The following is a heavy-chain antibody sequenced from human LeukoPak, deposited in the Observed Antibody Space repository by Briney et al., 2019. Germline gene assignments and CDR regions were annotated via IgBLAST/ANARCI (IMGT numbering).Heavy chain of an antibody. CDR3: AGLPRGTQPPDYFHH. CDR1: GGSISSYC. D-gene: IGHD1-1*01. J-gene: IGHJ1*01. V-gene: IGHV4-59*08. CDR2: ICSSGRA. Sequence: SETLSLTCIVSGGSISSYCWSWIRQPPGKGLECIASICSSGRANYNPSPKGRVIVSVDTSKNQFSLKLSSVTAADTAVYYCAGLPRGTQPPDYFHHWGQGTLVTVSS.